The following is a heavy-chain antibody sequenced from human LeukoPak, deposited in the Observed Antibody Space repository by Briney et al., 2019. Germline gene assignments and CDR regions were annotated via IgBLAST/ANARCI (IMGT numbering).Heavy chain of an antibody. Sequence: GGSLRLSCAASGFSFSGKWLNWVRQAPGTGLVWVSNIESDGSAANSVDSVQGRFTIARDNAKNTLYLQMNSLRVEDTAVYYCGSPCSGSWHTFDYWGQGTLVTVSS. CDR2: IESDGSAA. V-gene: IGHV3-74*01. J-gene: IGHJ4*02. D-gene: IGHD6-13*01. CDR1: GFSFSGKW. CDR3: GSPCSGSWHTFDY.